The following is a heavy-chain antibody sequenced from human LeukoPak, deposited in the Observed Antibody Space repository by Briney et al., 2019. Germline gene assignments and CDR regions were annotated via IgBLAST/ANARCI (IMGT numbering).Heavy chain of an antibody. CDR1: GLTFSSYA. J-gene: IGHJ4*02. CDR2: ISYDGSNK. D-gene: IGHD4-17*01. Sequence: GGSLRLSCAASGLTFSSYAMHWVRQAPGKGLEWVAVISYDGSNKYYADSVKGRFTISRDNSKNTLYLQMNSLRAEDTAVYYCARAYGAYGFDYWGQGTLVTVSS. CDR3: ARAYGAYGFDY. V-gene: IGHV3-30*04.